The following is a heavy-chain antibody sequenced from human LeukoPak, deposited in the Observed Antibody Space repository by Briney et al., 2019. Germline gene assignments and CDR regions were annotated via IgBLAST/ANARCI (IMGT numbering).Heavy chain of an antibody. D-gene: IGHD5-18*01. J-gene: IGHJ4*02. CDR3: AEMKNTAMALDY. CDR1: GGSFSGYY. CDR2: INHSGST. V-gene: IGHV4-34*01. Sequence: SETLSLTCAVYGGSFSGYYWSWIRQPPGKGLEWIGEINHSGSTNYNPSLKSRVTISVDTSKNQFSLKLSSVTAADTAVYYCAEMKNTAMALDYWGQGTLVTVSS.